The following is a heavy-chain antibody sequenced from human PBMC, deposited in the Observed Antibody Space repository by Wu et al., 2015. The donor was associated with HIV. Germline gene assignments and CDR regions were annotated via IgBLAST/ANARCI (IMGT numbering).Heavy chain of an antibody. Sequence: QVQLVQSGAEVKKPGASVKLSCKASGYTFTSYYLHWVRQAPGQGLEWMGWINPNRGGTKYAQKFQGRITMTRDTAVSTTYMELSSLGSDDTAVYYCARLQSLHGLYSNADYWGRGNAGHRLL. V-gene: IGHV1-2*02. D-gene: IGHD5-24*01. CDR1: GYTFTSYY. CDR2: INPNRGGT. CDR3: ARLQSLHGLYSNADY. J-gene: IGHJ4*02.